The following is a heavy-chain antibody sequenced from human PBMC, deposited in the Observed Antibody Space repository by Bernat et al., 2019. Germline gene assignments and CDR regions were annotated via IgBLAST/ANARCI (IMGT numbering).Heavy chain of an antibody. J-gene: IGHJ1*01. D-gene: IGHD2-15*01. Sequence: QVQLQESGPGLVKPSETLSLSCSVSGGSMTNDYWSWLRQPPGKGLEWIGYIYSSGITNYSPALQSRVTISIDTSKDQFSLRLKSMTAGDTAVYFCAGLPLRGGGKSFWGPG. CDR3: AGLPLRGGGKSF. V-gene: IGHV4-4*08. CDR1: GGSMTNDY. CDR2: IYSSGIT.